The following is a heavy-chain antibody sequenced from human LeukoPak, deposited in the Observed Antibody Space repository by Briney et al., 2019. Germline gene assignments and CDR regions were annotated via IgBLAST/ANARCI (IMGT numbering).Heavy chain of an antibody. CDR3: AKEESSSGWRY. Sequence: GRSLRLSCAASGFTFSSYGMHWVRQAPGKGLEWVAVISYDGSNKYYADSVKGRFTISRDNSKNTLYLQMNSLRAEDTAVYYCAKEESSSGWRYWGQGTLVTVSS. J-gene: IGHJ4*02. V-gene: IGHV3-30*18. CDR1: GFTFSSYG. D-gene: IGHD6-19*01. CDR2: ISYDGSNK.